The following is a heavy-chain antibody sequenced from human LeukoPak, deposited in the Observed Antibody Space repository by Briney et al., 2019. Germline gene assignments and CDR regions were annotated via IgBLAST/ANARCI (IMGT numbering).Heavy chain of an antibody. V-gene: IGHV3-23*01. CDR2: ISPSGGTT. Sequence: PGGSLRLSCAASGFTFSSYGMNWVRQAPGKRLEWVSGISPSGGTTYYADSLKGRFSISRDNSKNTVYLQMNSLRADDTAVYYCARDLSWGAFIWGQGTMVTVSS. CDR1: GFTFSSYG. D-gene: IGHD3-16*01. J-gene: IGHJ3*02. CDR3: ARDLSWGAFI.